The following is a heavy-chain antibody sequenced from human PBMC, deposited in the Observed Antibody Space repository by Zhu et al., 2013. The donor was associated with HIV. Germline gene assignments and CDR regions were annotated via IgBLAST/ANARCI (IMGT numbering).Heavy chain of an antibody. CDR3: ARGRVNYAYGMDV. Sequence: QVQLVQSGAEVKKPGASVKVSCKASGYTFTSYDINWVRQATGQGLEWMGGIIPIFGTANYAQKFQGRVTITADESTSTAYMELSSLRSEDTAVYYCARGRVNYAYGMDVWGQGTTVTVSS. CDR1: GYTFTSYD. CDR2: IIPIFGTA. V-gene: IGHV1-69*13. J-gene: IGHJ6*02. D-gene: IGHD1-7*01.